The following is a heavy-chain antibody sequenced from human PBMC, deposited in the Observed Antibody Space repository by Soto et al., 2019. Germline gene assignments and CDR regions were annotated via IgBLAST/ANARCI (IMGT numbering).Heavy chain of an antibody. CDR1: GFTFSSYA. V-gene: IGHV3-23*01. CDR2: ISGSGGSP. CDR3: AKDRVAGVGGAALPDY. Sequence: GGSLRLSCAASGFTFSSYAMSWVRQAPGKGLEWVSAISGSGGSPYYADSVKGRFTISSDNSKNTLYLQMNSKSAEDTAVYYCAKDRVAGVGGAALPDYWVQGTLVTVSS. J-gene: IGHJ4*02. D-gene: IGHD6-19*01.